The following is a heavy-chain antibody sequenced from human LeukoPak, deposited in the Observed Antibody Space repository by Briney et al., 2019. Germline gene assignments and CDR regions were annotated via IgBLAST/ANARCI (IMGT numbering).Heavy chain of an antibody. V-gene: IGHV4-34*01. J-gene: IGHJ4*02. CDR2: INHSGST. Sequence: SETLSLTCAVYGGSFSGYYWSWIRQPPGKWLEWIGEINHSGSTNYNPSLKSRVTISVDTSKNQFSLKLSSVTAADTAVYYCARGGVASADGYCSSTSCLGPEAYFDYWGQGTLVTVSS. D-gene: IGHD2-2*01. CDR3: ARGGVASADGYCSSTSCLGPEAYFDY. CDR1: GGSFSGYY.